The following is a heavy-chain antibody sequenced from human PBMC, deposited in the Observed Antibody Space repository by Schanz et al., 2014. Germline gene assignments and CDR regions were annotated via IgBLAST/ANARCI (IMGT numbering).Heavy chain of an antibody. CDR3: ARYKGGYYPFDY. Sequence: EVQLVESGGGLVQPGGSLRLSCAASGFTFSTYWMSWVRQAPGKGLEWVANIKQDESGRSYVDSVKGRFTIARDNAKNSLYLQMNSLRAEDTAVYYCARYKGGYYPFDYWGQGTLVTVSS. CDR1: GFTFSTYW. J-gene: IGHJ4*02. V-gene: IGHV3-7*01. D-gene: IGHD3-3*01. CDR2: IKQDESGR.